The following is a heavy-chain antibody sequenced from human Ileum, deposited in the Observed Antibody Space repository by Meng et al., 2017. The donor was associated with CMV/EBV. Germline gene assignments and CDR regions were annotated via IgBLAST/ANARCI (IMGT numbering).Heavy chain of an antibody. J-gene: IGHJ4*02. D-gene: IGHD3-3*01. CDR2: INWIWSSR. CDR1: GFTVDDYG. CDR3: ARVPPQCNFWCALDY. V-gene: IGHV3-20*04. Sequence: GESLKISWAGSGFTVDDYGMSWVRQAPGKGLEWGAGINWIWSSRGYADSVKGRFTISSDNAKNYLYLQMNSLRDEDTAFYYCARVPPQCNFWCALDYWGQGTLVTVSS.